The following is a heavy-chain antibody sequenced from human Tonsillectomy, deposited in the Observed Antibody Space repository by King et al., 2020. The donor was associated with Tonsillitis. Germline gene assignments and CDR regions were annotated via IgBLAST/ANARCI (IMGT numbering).Heavy chain of an antibody. V-gene: IGHV3-9*01. CDR3: AKDVGARVAAAF. CDR1: GFIFYDYV. J-gene: IGHJ4*02. D-gene: IGHD6-13*01. CDR2: ISGNSGSI. Sequence: VQLVESGGGLVQPGRALRLSVAASGFIFYDYVMHLVRPAPGKGLEWVSNISGNSGSIGYADSVNGRFTISRDNAKNSLLLQMNSLRSEDTALYYCAKDVGARVAAAFWGPGTLVTVSS.